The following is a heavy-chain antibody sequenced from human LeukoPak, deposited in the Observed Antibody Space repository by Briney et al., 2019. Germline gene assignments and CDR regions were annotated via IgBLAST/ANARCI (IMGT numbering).Heavy chain of an antibody. J-gene: IGHJ6*02. V-gene: IGHV4-34*01. CDR2: INHTGST. CDR1: GGSFSGYY. CDR3: ARHRAYYYDSRGQTGIYYYYYGMDV. D-gene: IGHD3-22*01. Sequence: SETLSLTCAVYGGSFSGYYWSWIRQPPGKGLEWIGEINHTGSTNYNPSLKSRVTFSVDASKNHFSLKLSSVTAADTAVYYCARHRAYYYDSRGQTGIYYYYYGMDVWGQGTTVTVSS.